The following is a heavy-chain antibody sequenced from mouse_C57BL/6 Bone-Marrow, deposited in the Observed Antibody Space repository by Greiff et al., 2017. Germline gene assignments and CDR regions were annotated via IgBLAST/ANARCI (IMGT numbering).Heavy chain of an antibody. V-gene: IGHV1-81*01. J-gene: IGHJ4*01. CDR3: AREGLLSMDY. CDR1: GYTFTSYG. D-gene: IGHD2-10*01. CDR2: IYPRSGNT. Sequence: VELQLSGAELARPGASVKLSCKASGYTFTSYGISWVKQRTGQGLEWIGEIYPRSGNTYYNEKFKGKATLAADKSSSTAYMELRSMTSEDSAVYFCAREGLLSMDYWGQGTSVTVSS.